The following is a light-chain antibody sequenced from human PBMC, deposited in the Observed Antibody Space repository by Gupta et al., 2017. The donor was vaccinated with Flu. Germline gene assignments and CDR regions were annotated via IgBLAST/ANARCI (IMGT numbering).Light chain of an antibody. J-gene: IGKJ2*01. CDR2: DAS. V-gene: IGKV3-11*01. Sequence: IMLTQSPATLFLSPGERATLSCRASQSVGNFLAWYQQKPGQAPRLLIYDASNRAAGIPASFGGSGSVTDFTLTISSLQPEDFALYYCQQRSAWPYTFGQGSKVEIK. CDR3: QQRSAWPYT. CDR1: QSVGNF.